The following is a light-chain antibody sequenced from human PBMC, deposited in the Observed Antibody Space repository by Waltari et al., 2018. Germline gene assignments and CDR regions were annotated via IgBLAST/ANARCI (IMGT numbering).Light chain of an antibody. CDR3: CSYAGSSTSLYV. Sequence: QSALTQPAPVSGSPGQSITISCTANSSYVGRHNLAFWYQQHPGKAPKLMIYEVSKGPSGVSNRFSGSKSGNTASLTISGLQAEDEADYYCCSYAGSSTSLYVFGTGTKVTVL. J-gene: IGLJ1*01. CDR2: EVS. V-gene: IGLV2-23*02. CDR1: SSYVGRHNL.